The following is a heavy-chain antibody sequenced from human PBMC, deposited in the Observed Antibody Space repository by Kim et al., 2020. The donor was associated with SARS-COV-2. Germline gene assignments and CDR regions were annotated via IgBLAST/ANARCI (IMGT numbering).Heavy chain of an antibody. CDR3: AKCHSNWGNDAFDI. V-gene: IGHV3-23*01. CDR1: GFTFSNYA. J-gene: IGHJ3*02. D-gene: IGHD3-16*01. Sequence: GGSLRLSCAASGFTFSNYAMSWVRQAPGKGLEWVSYIRGGGAVTHYAGSVKGRCTISRDNLKNMLYLQLDSLRAEDTAVYYCAKCHSNWGNDAFDIWGLGTMVTVSS. CDR2: IRGGGAVT.